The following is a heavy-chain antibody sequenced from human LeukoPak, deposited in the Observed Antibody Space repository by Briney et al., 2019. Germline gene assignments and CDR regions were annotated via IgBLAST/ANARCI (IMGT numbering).Heavy chain of an antibody. CDR2: TSGDNTKA. CDR1: GFGLTDYG. J-gene: IGHJ4*02. Sequence: GASVKVSRKASGFGLTDYGISWVRRAPGQGLEWVGWTSGDNTKANNAQKFQGRVFFTTDTSTNTAYMDLRSLSSDDSAVYYCARAFDQVWGRARRLDYWGQGTLVTVSS. D-gene: IGHD3-16*01. V-gene: IGHV1-18*01. CDR3: ARAFDQVWGRARRLDY.